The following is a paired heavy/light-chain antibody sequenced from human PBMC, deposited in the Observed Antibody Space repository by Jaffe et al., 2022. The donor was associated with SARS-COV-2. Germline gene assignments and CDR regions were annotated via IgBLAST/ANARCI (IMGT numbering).Heavy chain of an antibody. CDR1: GFTFRDWG. CDR2: IAADGTM. CDR3: VRSGFEY. V-gene: IGHV3-48*02. J-gene: IGHJ4*02. Sequence: EVQLVESGGGLVQPGGSLRLSCAASGFTFRDWGMDWVRQAPGKGLEWVSHIAADGTMYYADSVKGRFSISRDNAKNSLHLQMNSLRDEDAAVYFCVRSGFEYWGQGTLVTVSS.
Light chain of an antibody. CDR2: DAS. CDR3: QQRYNWPLT. V-gene: IGKV3-11*01. Sequence: EIVLTQSPATLSLSPGERGTLSCRASQSVGSSLAWYRQNPGQAPRLLIHDASNRATGIPGRFSGSGSGTDFTLTISSLEPEDFAVYYCQQRYNWPLTFGGGTKVEIK. J-gene: IGKJ4*01. CDR1: QSVGSS.